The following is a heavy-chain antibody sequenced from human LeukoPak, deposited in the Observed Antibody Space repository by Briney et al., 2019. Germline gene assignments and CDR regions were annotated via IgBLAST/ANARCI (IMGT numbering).Heavy chain of an antibody. Sequence: GGSLRLSCAASGFTFSNYAMNWVRQAPGKGLEWVAVVSGRGGSTYYAEPVKGRFTISRDNSKNTLYLQMNPLRAEDTAVYYCAKGDTGMVRRYYLDHWGQGSLVTVSS. D-gene: IGHD5-18*01. V-gene: IGHV3-23*01. J-gene: IGHJ4*02. CDR1: GFTFSNYA. CDR2: VSGRGGST. CDR3: AKGDTGMVRRYYLDH.